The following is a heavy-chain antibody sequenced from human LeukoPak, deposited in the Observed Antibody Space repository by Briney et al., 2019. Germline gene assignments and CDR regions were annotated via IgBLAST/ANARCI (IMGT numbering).Heavy chain of an antibody. J-gene: IGHJ4*02. D-gene: IGHD6-19*01. CDR1: GFTVSSNY. CDR3: AKGRAVADPFLFDY. Sequence: GGSLRLSCAASGFTVSSNYMNWVRQAPGKGLEWVSVIYSGGSTYYADSVKGRFTISRDNSKNTLYLQMNSLRAEDTAVYYCAKGRAVADPFLFDYWGQGTLVTVSS. CDR2: IYSGGST. V-gene: IGHV3-66*01.